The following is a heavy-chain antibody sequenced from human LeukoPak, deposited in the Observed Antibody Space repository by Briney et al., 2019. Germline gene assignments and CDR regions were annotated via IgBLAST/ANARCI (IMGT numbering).Heavy chain of an antibody. V-gene: IGHV4-39*01. CDR2: IYYSGST. Sequence: PSETLSLTCTVSGGSISSSSYYWGWIRQPPGKGLEWIGSIYYSGSTYYNPSLKSRVTISVDTSKNQFSLKLSSVTAADTAVHYCAGPVLFDYWGQGTLVTVSS. CDR1: GGSISSSSYY. CDR3: AGPVLFDY. J-gene: IGHJ4*02.